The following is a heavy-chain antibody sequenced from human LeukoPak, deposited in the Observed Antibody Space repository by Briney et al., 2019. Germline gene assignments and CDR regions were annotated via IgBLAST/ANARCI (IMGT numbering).Heavy chain of an antibody. D-gene: IGHD3-10*01. J-gene: IGHJ4*01. CDR1: GFSFPNYW. CDR3: APFNHYGSGSYLDRPRFDY. V-gene: IGHV3-7*01. Sequence: GGSLRLSCAASGFSFPNYWMRWVRQAPGRGLEWGANIKDDGSEKYYVDSVKGGVTITRDNAKKSLYLEMSTLRVADTAVYYCAPFNHYGSGSYLDRPRFDYWGHATLVTVSS. CDR2: IKDDGSEK.